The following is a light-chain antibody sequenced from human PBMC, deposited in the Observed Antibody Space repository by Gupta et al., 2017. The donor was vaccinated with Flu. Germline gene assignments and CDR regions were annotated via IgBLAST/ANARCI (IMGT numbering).Light chain of an antibody. CDR1: QNIYRY. Sequence: DIQMTQSPSSLSASVGDRVTITCWASQNIYRYLNWYQKKPGKAPKLLIHAASSLQIGVPSGFSGSGSGTDFTLTISSLQPEDFATYYCQQSYTAPFTFGPGTKVDIK. CDR3: QQSYTAPFT. V-gene: IGKV1-39*01. CDR2: AAS. J-gene: IGKJ3*01.